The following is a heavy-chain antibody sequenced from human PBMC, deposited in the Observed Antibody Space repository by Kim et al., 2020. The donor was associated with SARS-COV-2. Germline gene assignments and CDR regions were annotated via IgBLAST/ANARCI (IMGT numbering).Heavy chain of an antibody. J-gene: IGHJ5*01. CDR2: IYYSGSA. CDR3: ARDVNYYDSTFGVDNWFDP. CDR1: GGSISSGGYY. Sequence: SETLSLTCTVSGGSISSGGYYWSWIRQHPGKGLEWIGYIYYSGSAYYNPSLESRLTISVDTSKNQFSLKLSSVTAADTAVYYCARDVNYYDSTFGVDNWFDPWGQGTLVTVSS. V-gene: IGHV4-31*03. D-gene: IGHD3-22*01.